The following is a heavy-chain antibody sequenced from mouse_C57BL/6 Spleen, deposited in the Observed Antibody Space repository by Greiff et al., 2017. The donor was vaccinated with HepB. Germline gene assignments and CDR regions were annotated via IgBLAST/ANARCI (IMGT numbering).Heavy chain of an antibody. CDR1: GYTFTSYW. CDR3: ARRYGKYAMDY. J-gene: IGHJ4*01. Sequence: QVQLQQPGAELVKPGASVKLSCKASGYTFTSYWMQWVKQRPGQGLEWIGEIDPSDSYTNYNQKFKGKATLTVDTSSSTAYMQLSSLTSEDSAVYYCARRYGKYAMDYWGQGTSVTVSS. D-gene: IGHD2-1*01. CDR2: IDPSDSYT. V-gene: IGHV1-50*01.